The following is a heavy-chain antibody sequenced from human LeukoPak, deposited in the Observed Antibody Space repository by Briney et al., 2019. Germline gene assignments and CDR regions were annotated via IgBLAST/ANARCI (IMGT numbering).Heavy chain of an antibody. CDR2: IGTAGDT. CDR3: ARSMIVVVMGVDAFDI. D-gene: IGHD3-22*01. CDR1: GFTFSSFD. J-gene: IGHJ3*02. V-gene: IGHV3-13*01. Sequence: AGGSLRLSCAASGFTFSSFDMHWVRQATGKGLEWVSAIGTAGDTYPGSVKGRFTISRDNAKNSLYLQMNSLRAEDTAVYYCARSMIVVVMGVDAFDIWGQGTMATVSS.